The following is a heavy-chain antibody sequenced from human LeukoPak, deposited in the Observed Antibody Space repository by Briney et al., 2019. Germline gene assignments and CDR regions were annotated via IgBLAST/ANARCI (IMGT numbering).Heavy chain of an antibody. J-gene: IGHJ4*02. CDR3: ARDDRVGALL. V-gene: IGHV3-21*01. CDR2: INSRSTSI. CDR1: GFTFSDYS. D-gene: IGHD1-26*01. Sequence: GGSLRLSCAASGFTFSDYSMNWVRQAPGKGLEWVSSINSRSTSIYYADSVEGRFTISRDSAKKLVYLQMNSLRAEDTAVYYCARDDRVGALLWGQGTLVTVSS.